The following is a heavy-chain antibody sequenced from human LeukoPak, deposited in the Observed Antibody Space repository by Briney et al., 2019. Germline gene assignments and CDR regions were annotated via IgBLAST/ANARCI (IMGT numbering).Heavy chain of an antibody. Sequence: ASVKVSCKTSGYTFSSYGMNWMRQAPGQGLEWMGWISTNTGNPTYAQGFTGRFVFSLDTSVSTAYLQISSLKVEDTAVYYCARSPYSSGWTHLNWFDPWGQGTLVTVSS. CDR1: GYTFSSYG. D-gene: IGHD6-19*01. V-gene: IGHV7-4-1*02. J-gene: IGHJ5*02. CDR3: ARSPYSSGWTHLNWFDP. CDR2: ISTNTGNP.